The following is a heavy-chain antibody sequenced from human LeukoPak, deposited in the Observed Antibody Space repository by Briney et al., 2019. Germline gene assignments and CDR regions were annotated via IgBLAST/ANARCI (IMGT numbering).Heavy chain of an antibody. CDR1: GDSVSSDSAT. J-gene: IGHJ3*02. CDR3: ARDYYFYDAFDI. D-gene: IGHD3-22*01. Sequence: SQTLSLTCALSGDSVSSDSATWHWVRQSPSRGLEWLGRAYYRSQWQSDYAVSVRSRITISPDTSSNQFSLQLQSVTPEDTAVYYCARDYYFYDAFDIWGQGTKVTVSS. CDR2: AYYRSQWQS. V-gene: IGHV6-1*01.